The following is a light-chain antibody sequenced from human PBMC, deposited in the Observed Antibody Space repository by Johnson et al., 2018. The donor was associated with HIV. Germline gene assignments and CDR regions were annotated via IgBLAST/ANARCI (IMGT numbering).Light chain of an antibody. J-gene: IGLJ1*01. CDR2: ENN. CDR1: NSNIGNNY. V-gene: IGLV1-51*02. CDR3: GTWDSSLSAGV. Sequence: HSVLTQPPSVSAAPGQKVTISCSGSNSNIGNNYVYWYQQVPGTAPKLLIYENNKRPSGIPDRFSGSKSGTSATLGITGLQTGDEADYYCGTWDSSLSAGVFGTGTKVTVL.